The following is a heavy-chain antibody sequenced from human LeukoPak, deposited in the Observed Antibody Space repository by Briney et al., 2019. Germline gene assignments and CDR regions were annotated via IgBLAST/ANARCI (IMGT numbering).Heavy chain of an antibody. CDR3: ARRVPAGELDY. CDR1: GDSLSSGYW. V-gene: IGHV4-4*02. Sequence: SETLSLTCVVSGDSLSSGYWWSWVRQPPGKGLERIGEIFHSGSTNYNPSLKSRVTISVDNSKNHFSLTVNSVTAADTAVYYCARRVPAGELDYWGQGTLVTVSS. D-gene: IGHD2-2*01. CDR2: IFHSGST. J-gene: IGHJ4*02.